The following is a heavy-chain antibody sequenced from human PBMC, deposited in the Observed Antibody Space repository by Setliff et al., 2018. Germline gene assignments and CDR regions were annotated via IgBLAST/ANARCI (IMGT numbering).Heavy chain of an antibody. D-gene: IGHD6-6*01. V-gene: IGHV4-34*01. CDR2: INHRGFT. Sequence: LSLTCAVYGESFDNHYWTWIRQPPGERLEWIGEINHRGFTDYKPSLKSRLTMSVDTSRNQFSLNLGSVTAADTGVYYCARGRIAERPEAIDYWGQGTPVTVS. J-gene: IGHJ4*02. CDR3: ARGRIAERPEAIDY. CDR1: GESFDNHY.